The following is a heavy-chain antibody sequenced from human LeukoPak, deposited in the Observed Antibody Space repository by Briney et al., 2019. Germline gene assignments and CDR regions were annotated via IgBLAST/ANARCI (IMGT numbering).Heavy chain of an antibody. V-gene: IGHV3-7*01. Sequence: GGSLRLSCAASGFTFSNYWMSWVRQAPGKGLERVANINGDESDTYYVDSVKGRFTISRDNAKNSVDLQMSSLRVEDTAVYYCANNLVSAAGDHWGQGTLVSVSS. J-gene: IGHJ4*02. CDR3: ANNLVSAAGDH. D-gene: IGHD6-25*01. CDR2: INGDESDT. CDR1: GFTFSNYW.